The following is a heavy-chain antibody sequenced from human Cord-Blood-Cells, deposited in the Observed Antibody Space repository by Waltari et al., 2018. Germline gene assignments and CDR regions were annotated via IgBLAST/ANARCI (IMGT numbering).Heavy chain of an antibody. CDR3: ARVGLDCSSTSCYEYFQH. Sequence: QVQLVQSGAEVKKPGASVKVSCTASGYTFTGYYLHWVRQAPGQGLEWMGWINPNSGGTNYAQKFQGRVTMTRDTSISTAYMELSRLRSDDTAVYYCARVGLDCSSTSCYEYFQHWGQGTLVTVSS. J-gene: IGHJ1*01. D-gene: IGHD2-2*01. CDR1: GYTFTGYY. V-gene: IGHV1-2*02. CDR2: INPNSGGT.